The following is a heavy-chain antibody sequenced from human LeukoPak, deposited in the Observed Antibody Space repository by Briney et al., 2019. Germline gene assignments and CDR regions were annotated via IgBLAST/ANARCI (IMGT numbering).Heavy chain of an antibody. V-gene: IGHV4-39*01. J-gene: IGHJ4*02. CDR1: GGSISSSSYY. CDR3: ARWGIAAAGRDY. CDR2: FYYSGST. Sequence: PSETLSLTCTVSGGSISSSSYYWGWIRQPPGKGLEWIGSFYYSGSTYYNPSLKSRVTISVDTSKNQFSLKLSSVTAADTAVYYCARWGIAAAGRDYWGQGTLVTVSS. D-gene: IGHD6-13*01.